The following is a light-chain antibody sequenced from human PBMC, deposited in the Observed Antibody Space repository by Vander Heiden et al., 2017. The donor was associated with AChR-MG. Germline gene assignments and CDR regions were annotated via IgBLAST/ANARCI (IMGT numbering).Light chain of an antibody. Sequence: SYELTQPPSVSVSPGQTASITCSGDKLGNKYACWYQQKPGQAPVLVIFQDSKRPSGIPERFSGSNSGNTATLTIIGTQTMEEADYYCQAGDSSTASGVFGGGTKLTVL. CDR2: QDS. CDR1: KLGNKY. CDR3: QAGDSSTASGV. V-gene: IGLV3-1*01. J-gene: IGLJ3*02.